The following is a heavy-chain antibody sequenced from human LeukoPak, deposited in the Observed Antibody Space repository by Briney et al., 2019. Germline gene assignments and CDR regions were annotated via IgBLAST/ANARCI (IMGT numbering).Heavy chain of an antibody. J-gene: IGHJ2*01. CDR3: AKSKIVQGRGYFDL. CDR2: IGTSGDT. CDR1: GFTFSSYW. Sequence: GGSLRLSCAASGFTFSSYWMSWVRQAPGKGPEWVSTIGTSGDTYYADSVKGRFTISRDNSNNALYLHMNSLRAEDAAVYYCAKSKIVQGRGYFDLWGRGTLVTVSS. D-gene: IGHD1-26*01. V-gene: IGHV3-23*01.